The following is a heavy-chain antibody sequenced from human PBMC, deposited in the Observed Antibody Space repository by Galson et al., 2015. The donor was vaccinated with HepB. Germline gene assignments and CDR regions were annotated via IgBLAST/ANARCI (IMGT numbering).Heavy chain of an antibody. V-gene: IGHV3-21*01. CDR2: ISSSSSYI. J-gene: IGHJ2*01. Sequence: SLRLSCAASGFTFSSYSMNWVRQAPGKGLEWVSSISSSSSYIYYADSVKGRFTISRDNAKNSLYLQMNSLRAEDTAVYYCARDHTYCSGGSCYSLWGAWYFDLWGRGTLVTVSS. CDR1: GFTFSSYS. CDR3: ARDHTYCSGGSCYSLWGAWYFDL. D-gene: IGHD2-15*01.